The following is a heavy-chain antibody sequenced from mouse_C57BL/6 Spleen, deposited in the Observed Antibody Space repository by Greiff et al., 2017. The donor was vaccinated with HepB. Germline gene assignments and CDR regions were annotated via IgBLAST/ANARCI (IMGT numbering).Heavy chain of an antibody. J-gene: IGHJ2*01. D-gene: IGHD2-4*01. CDR3: ARWDYDVGY. Sequence: QVQLKQSGAELVKPGASVKLSCKASGYTFTSYWMHWVKQRPGQGLEWIGMIHPNSGSTNYNEKFKSKATLTVDKSSSTAYMQLSSLTSEDSAVYYCARWDYDVGYWGQGTTLTVSS. V-gene: IGHV1-64*01. CDR1: GYTFTSYW. CDR2: IHPNSGST.